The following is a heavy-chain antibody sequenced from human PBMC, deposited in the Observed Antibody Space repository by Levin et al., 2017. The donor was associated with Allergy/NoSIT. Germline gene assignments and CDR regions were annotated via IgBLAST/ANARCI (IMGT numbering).Heavy chain of an antibody. J-gene: IGHJ4*02. CDR3: ARDRGNWAYYFDY. CDR1: GGSISSYF. CDR2: IYYSGST. Sequence: SQTLSLTCTVSGGSISSYFWTWIRQPPGKGLEWIGYIYYSGSTNYNPSLKSRVTISIDTSKNQFSLKLNSVTAADTAVYYCARDRGNWAYYFDYWGQGTLVTVSS. D-gene: IGHD7-27*01. V-gene: IGHV4-59*01.